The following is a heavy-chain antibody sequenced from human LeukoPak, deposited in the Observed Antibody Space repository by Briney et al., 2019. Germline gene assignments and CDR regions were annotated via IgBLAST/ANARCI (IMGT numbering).Heavy chain of an antibody. CDR1: GFTFSSYW. CDR2: INSDGSST. Sequence: GGSLRLSCAASGFTFSSYWMHWVRQAPGKGLVWVSRINSDGSSTSHADSVKGRFTIPRDNAKNTLYLQMNSLRAEDTAVYYCARGRYCSSTSCYMRGAEFDYWGQGTLVTVSS. J-gene: IGHJ4*02. V-gene: IGHV3-74*01. CDR3: ARGRYCSSTSCYMRGAEFDY. D-gene: IGHD2-2*02.